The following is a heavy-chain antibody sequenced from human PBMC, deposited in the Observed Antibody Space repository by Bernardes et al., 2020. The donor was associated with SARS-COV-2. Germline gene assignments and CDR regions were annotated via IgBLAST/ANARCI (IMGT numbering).Heavy chain of an antibody. V-gene: IGHV1-2*02. CDR2: INPNSGGT. CDR3: ALPPTNYDRYGMDV. CDR1: GYTFTGYY. Sequence: ASVKVSCKASGYTFTGYYIHWVRLAPGQGLEWMGWINPNSGGTNYAQKFQGRVTMTRDTSISTAYLELSSLRSDDTAVYYCALPPTNYDRYGMDVWGQGTTVTVSS. J-gene: IGHJ6*02. D-gene: IGHD3-22*01.